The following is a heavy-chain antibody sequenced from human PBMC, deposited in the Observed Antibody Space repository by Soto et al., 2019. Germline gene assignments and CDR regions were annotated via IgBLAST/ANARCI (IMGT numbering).Heavy chain of an antibody. CDR1: GYTLTELS. D-gene: IGHD1-1*01. Sequence: GASVKVSCKVSGYTLTELSMHWVRQAPGKGVEWMGGFDPEDGETIYAQKFQGRVTVTEDTSTDTAYMELSSLRSEDTAVYYCATNGHPLRPSRRNQPLRAFDIWGQGTMVTVSS. CDR3: ATNGHPLRPSRRNQPLRAFDI. CDR2: FDPEDGET. J-gene: IGHJ3*02. V-gene: IGHV1-24*01.